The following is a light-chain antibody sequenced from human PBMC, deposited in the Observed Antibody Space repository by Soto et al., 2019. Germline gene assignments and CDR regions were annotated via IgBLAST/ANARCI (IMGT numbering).Light chain of an antibody. J-gene: IGKJ5*01. Sequence: EPASISCRSSQSLLHSNGYDYLDWYLQKPGQSPQLLIYLGSTRASGVPDRFSGSGSGTDFTLKISRVEAEDVGVYYCMQALQSPITFGQGTRLEIK. CDR2: LGS. CDR1: QSLLHSNGYDY. CDR3: MQALQSPIT. V-gene: IGKV2-28*01.